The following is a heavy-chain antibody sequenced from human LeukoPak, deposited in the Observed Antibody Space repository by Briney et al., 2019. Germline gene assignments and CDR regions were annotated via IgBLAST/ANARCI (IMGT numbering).Heavy chain of an antibody. Sequence: GGSLRLSCAASGFTFSGYSMDWVRQAPGKGLEWVSSISSSSSYIYYADSVKGRFTISRDNAKNSLYLQMNSLRAEDTAVYYCARDVDTASLYYYYMDVWGKGTTVTVSS. D-gene: IGHD5-18*01. V-gene: IGHV3-21*01. CDR1: GFTFSGYS. CDR3: ARDVDTASLYYYYMDV. J-gene: IGHJ6*03. CDR2: ISSSSSYI.